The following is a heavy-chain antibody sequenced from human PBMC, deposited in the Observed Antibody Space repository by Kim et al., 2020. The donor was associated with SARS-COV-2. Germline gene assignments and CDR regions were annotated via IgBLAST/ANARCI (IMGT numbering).Heavy chain of an antibody. V-gene: IGHV4-39*01. Sequence: KSRVTISVDTSKNQFSLKLSSVTAADTAVYYCARVHPPYVSVYYYYGMDVWGQGTTVTVSS. D-gene: IGHD1-1*01. J-gene: IGHJ6*02. CDR3: ARVHPPYVSVYYYYGMDV.